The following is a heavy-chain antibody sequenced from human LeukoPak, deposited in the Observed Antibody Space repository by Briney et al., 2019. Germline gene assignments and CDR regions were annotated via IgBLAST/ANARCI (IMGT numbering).Heavy chain of an antibody. V-gene: IGHV4-34*01. CDR1: GGSFSGYY. CDR3: ARHAKAFHNSSPD. Sequence: SETLSLTCAVHGGSFSGYYWSWIRQPPGKGLEWIGEINHSGSTNYNPSLKSRVTISIDTSKNQFSLKLTSVTAADTAVYYCARHAKAFHNSSPDWGQGTLVTVSS. D-gene: IGHD6-6*01. CDR2: INHSGST. J-gene: IGHJ4*02.